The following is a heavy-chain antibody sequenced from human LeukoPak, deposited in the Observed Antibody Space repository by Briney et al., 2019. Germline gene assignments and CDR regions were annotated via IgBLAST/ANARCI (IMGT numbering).Heavy chain of an antibody. D-gene: IGHD3-22*01. Sequence: PGGSLRLSCAASGFTFSSYEMNWVRQAPAKGLEWVSYLSRSGINIYYADSVKGRFTISRDNAKNSLYLQMNSLRAEDTAVYYCARRVIVVGLDYWGQGTLVTVSS. V-gene: IGHV3-48*03. CDR3: ARRVIVVGLDY. CDR1: GFTFSSYE. CDR2: LSRSGINI. J-gene: IGHJ4*02.